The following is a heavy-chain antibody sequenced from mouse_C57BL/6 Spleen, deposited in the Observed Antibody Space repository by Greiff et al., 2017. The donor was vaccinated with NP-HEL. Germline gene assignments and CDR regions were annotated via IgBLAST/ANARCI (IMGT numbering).Heavy chain of an antibody. J-gene: IGHJ3*01. Sequence: QVQLQQSGAELVKPGASVKISCKASGYAFSSYWMNWVKQRPGKGLERIGQIYPGDGDTNYNGKFKGKATLTADKSSSTAYMQLSSLTSEDSAVYFCARSDYDGGFAYWGQGTLVTVSA. CDR2: IYPGDGDT. CDR1: GYAFSSYW. CDR3: ARSDYDGGFAY. D-gene: IGHD2-4*01. V-gene: IGHV1-80*01.